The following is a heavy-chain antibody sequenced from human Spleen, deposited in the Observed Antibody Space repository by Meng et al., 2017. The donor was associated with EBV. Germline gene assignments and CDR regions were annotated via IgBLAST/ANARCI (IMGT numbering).Heavy chain of an antibody. CDR3: STWNNNGWYYGY. J-gene: IGHJ4*01. D-gene: IGHD6-19*01. V-gene: IGHV4-4*02. Sequence: QLHESGPGLVKPSGTLSLPSAVSVGSISSDNWWSWVRQSPGKGLEWIGEIYHSGNTNYNPPFKSRVSILVDTSKNHFSLKVDSVTAADTAVYYCSTWNNNGWYYGYWGQGTLVTVSS. CDR1: VGSISSDNW. CDR2: IYHSGNT.